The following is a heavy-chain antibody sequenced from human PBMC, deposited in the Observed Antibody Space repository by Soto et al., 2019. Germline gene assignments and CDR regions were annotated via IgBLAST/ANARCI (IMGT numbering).Heavy chain of an antibody. CDR2: MNPNRGNT. Sequence: QVQLVQSGAEVKKPGASVKVSCKASGYTFTSYEINWVRPATGQGLEWMGWMNPNRGNTGYAQKFQGRVTMTRNTSISTAYMELSSLRSEDTAVDYCAREVGGYCSGGSCYSNWFDPWGQGTLVTVSS. D-gene: IGHD2-15*01. CDR1: GYTFTSYE. J-gene: IGHJ5*02. CDR3: AREVGGYCSGGSCYSNWFDP. V-gene: IGHV1-8*01.